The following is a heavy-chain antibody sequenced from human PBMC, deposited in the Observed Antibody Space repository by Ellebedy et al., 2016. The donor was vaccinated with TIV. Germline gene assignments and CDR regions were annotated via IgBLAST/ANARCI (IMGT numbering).Heavy chain of an antibody. CDR3: ARQGWYNSDDFRYNWFDP. V-gene: IGHV5-51*01. CDR1: GYFFTNYW. CDR2: IYPGDSDT. J-gene: IGHJ5*02. Sequence: GESLKISCKASGYFFTNYWIVWVRQVPGKGLEWMGIIYPGDSDTRYSPSFQGQVTISADKSINTAYLQWSSLKASDTAIYYCARQGWYNSDDFRYNWFDPWGQGTLVTVSS. D-gene: IGHD1-14*01.